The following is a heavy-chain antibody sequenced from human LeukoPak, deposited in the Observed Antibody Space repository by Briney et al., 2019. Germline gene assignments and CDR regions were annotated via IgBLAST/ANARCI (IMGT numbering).Heavy chain of an antibody. D-gene: IGHD2-15*01. J-gene: IGHJ3*02. CDR3: ARSKGEESSGGKDAFDI. CDR2: IYSGGST. CDR1: GFTVSSNY. V-gene: IGHV3-53*01. Sequence: PGGSLRLSCAASGFTVSSNYMSWVRQAPGKGLEWVSVIYSGGSTYYADSVKGRFTISRDNSKNTLYLQMNSLRAGDTAVYYCARSKGEESSGGKDAFDIWGQGTMVTVSS.